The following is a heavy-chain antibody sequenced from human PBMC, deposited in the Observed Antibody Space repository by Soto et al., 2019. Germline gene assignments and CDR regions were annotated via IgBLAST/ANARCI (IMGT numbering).Heavy chain of an antibody. Sequence: PSEILSLTCIVSGESISGTIYYWGWIRQPPGKGLEWIGSIYYSGSTYYNPSLKSRVTISVDTSKNHFSLKLTSVTAAVSAVYYCARPGGSGWFYFDSWGQGSQVTVSS. CDR3: ARPGGSGWFYFDS. J-gene: IGHJ4*02. D-gene: IGHD6-13*01. V-gene: IGHV4-39*02. CDR1: GESISGTIYY. CDR2: IYYSGST.